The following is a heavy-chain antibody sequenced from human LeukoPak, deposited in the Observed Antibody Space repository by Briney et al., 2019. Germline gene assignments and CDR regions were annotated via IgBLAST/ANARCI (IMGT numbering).Heavy chain of an antibody. CDR3: ARGRGYSYGFSFDY. D-gene: IGHD5-18*01. Sequence: SETLSLTCAVYGGSFSGYYWSWIRQPPGKGLEWIGEINHSGSTNYNPSLKSRVTISVDTSKNQFSLKLSSVTAADTAVYYCARGRGYSYGFSFDYWGQGTLVTVSS. V-gene: IGHV4-34*01. CDR1: GGSFSGYY. J-gene: IGHJ4*02. CDR2: INHSGST.